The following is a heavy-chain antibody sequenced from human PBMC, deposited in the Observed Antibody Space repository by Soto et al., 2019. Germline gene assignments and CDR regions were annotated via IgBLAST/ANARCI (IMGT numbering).Heavy chain of an antibody. D-gene: IGHD1-26*01. CDR2: IHGDGDYS. CDR3: AKNRGGGSYTNWYFAV. CDR1: GFMFSCCA. J-gene: IGHJ2*01. Sequence: EVQLLDSGGGLVQPGGSLRLSCAASGFMFSCCAMSWVRQAPGKGLEWVSTIHGDGDYSHYTDSVEGRFTISKDNSRNTLYLQMSRLRGDDTAVYYCAKNRGGGSYTNWYFAVWGRGTLVTVSS. V-gene: IGHV3-23*01.